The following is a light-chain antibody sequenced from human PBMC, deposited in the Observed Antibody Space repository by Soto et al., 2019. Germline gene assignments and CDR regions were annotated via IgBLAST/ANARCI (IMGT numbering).Light chain of an antibody. CDR1: SSDVGNYNL. Sequence: QSVLTQPAAVSGSPGQSITISCTGTSSDVGNYNLVSWYQQYPGKAPKLMIYATSKRPSGVSNRFSGSKSGDTASLTISGLQDEDEADYYCTSFARGSTLVFGGGTKLTVL. J-gene: IGLJ3*02. CDR2: ATS. CDR3: TSFARGSTLV. V-gene: IGLV2-23*01.